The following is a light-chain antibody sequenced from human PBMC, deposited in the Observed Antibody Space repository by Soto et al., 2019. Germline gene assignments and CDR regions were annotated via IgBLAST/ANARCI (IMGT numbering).Light chain of an antibody. Sequence: EIVMTQSPATLSVSPGERVTLSCRASQSISNNLAWYHQRPGQAPRLLIYGASTRATGIPARFSGSGSGTEFTLTISSLQSQDSAVYYCHQYDNWFPFTFGQGTRLEIK. CDR3: HQYDNWFPFT. CDR2: GAS. J-gene: IGKJ5*01. CDR1: QSISNN. V-gene: IGKV3-15*01.